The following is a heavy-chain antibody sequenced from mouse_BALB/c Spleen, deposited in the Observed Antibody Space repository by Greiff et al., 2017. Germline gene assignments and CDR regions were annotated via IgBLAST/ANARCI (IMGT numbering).Heavy chain of an antibody. CDR2: ISDGGSYT. CDR1: GFTFSDYY. Sequence: EVNLVESGGGLVKPGGSLKLSCAASGFTFSDYYMYWVRQTPEKRLEWVATISDGGSYTYYPDSVKGRFTISRDNAKNNLYLQMSSLKSEDTAMYYCARRWLLRWYFDVWGAGTTVTVSS. J-gene: IGHJ1*01. D-gene: IGHD2-3*01. V-gene: IGHV5-4*02. CDR3: ARRWLLRWYFDV.